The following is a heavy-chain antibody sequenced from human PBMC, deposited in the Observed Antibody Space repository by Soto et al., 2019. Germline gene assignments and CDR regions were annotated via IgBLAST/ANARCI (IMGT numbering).Heavy chain of an antibody. CDR3: AKVFYYYDGSGYYYFDY. Sequence: GGSLRLSCAASGFTFSSYAVSWVRKAPGKGPEWISSISGSGSTIYYADSVKGRFTISRDNSKNTLYLQMSSLRAEDTAVYYCAKVFYYYDGSGYYYFDYWGQGTLVTVSS. CDR2: ISGSGSTI. J-gene: IGHJ4*02. CDR1: GFTFSSYA. V-gene: IGHV3-23*01. D-gene: IGHD3-22*01.